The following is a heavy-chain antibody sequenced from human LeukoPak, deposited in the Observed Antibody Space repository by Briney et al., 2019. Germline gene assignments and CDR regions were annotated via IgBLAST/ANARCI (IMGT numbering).Heavy chain of an antibody. Sequence: KPSETLSLTCSVPSDSINYYYWNWIRQPPVKELEWIAYTHYTGNTKSNPSLKSRVTTSVDTSKSQFSLKLSSVTAADTAVYYCAKWSSSLKAFDFWGQGILAIVSS. V-gene: IGHV4-59*08. CDR3: AKWSSSLKAFDF. D-gene: IGHD2-8*01. CDR1: SDSINYYY. CDR2: THYTGNT. J-gene: IGHJ4*02.